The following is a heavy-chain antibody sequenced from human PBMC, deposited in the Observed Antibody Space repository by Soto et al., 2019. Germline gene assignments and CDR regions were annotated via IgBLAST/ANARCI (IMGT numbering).Heavy chain of an antibody. V-gene: IGHV1-2*04. Sequence: ASVKVSCKASGYTFTGYYMHWVRQAPGQGLEWMGWINPNSGGTNYAQKFQGWVTMTRDTSISTAYMELSRLRSDDTAVYYCAMSMREVVAAPWDYWGQGTLVTVS. CDR2: INPNSGGT. J-gene: IGHJ4*02. CDR1: GYTFTGYY. CDR3: AMSMREVVAAPWDY. D-gene: IGHD2-15*01.